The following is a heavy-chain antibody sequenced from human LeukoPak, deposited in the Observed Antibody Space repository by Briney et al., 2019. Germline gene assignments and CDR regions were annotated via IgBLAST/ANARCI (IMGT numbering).Heavy chain of an antibody. CDR3: ARDLGATSIGFDY. D-gene: IGHD1-26*01. CDR2: IWYDGSNK. V-gene: IGHV3-33*08. CDR1: RFTFSSYG. Sequence: GGSLRLSCVASRFTFSSYGMHWVRQAPGKGLEWVAVIWYDGSNKYYADSVKGRFTISRDNSKNTLYLQMNSLRAEDTAVYYCARDLGATSIGFDYWGQGTLVTVSS. J-gene: IGHJ4*02.